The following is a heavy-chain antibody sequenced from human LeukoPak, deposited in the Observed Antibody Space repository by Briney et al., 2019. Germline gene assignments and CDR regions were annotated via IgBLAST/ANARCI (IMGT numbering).Heavy chain of an antibody. D-gene: IGHD3-22*01. J-gene: IGHJ4*02. CDR1: GYSFTSYW. CDR2: IYSGNSDT. CDR3: ARSLSYYDSSGYYYFDY. Sequence: GESLKISCKGSGYSFTSYWIAWVRQMPGKGLEWMGIIYSGNSDTRYSPSFQGQVTISADKSISTAFLQWSSLKASDTAMYYCARSLSYYDSSGYYYFDYWGQGTLVTVPS. V-gene: IGHV5-51*01.